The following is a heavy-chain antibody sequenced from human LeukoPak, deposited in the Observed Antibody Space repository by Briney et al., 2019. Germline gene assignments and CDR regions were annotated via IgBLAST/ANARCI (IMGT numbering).Heavy chain of an antibody. CDR1: GGSISSSSYY. CDR2: IYYSGST. J-gene: IGHJ3*02. CDR3: ARGVLAPGLNAFDI. Sequence: SETLSLTCTVSGGSISSSSYYWGWIRQPPGKGLEWIGSIYYSGSTYYNPSLKSRVTISVDTSKNQFSLKLSSVTAADTAVYYCARGVLAPGLNAFDIWGQGTMVTVSS. D-gene: IGHD7-27*01. V-gene: IGHV4-39*01.